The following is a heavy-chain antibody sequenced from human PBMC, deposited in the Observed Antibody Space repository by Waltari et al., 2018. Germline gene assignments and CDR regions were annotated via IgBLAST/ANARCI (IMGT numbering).Heavy chain of an antibody. Sequence: QVQLVQSGAEVKKPGASVKVSCKASGYTFTGYYMHWVRQAPGQGLEWMGRINPNSGGTNYAQKFQGRVTMTRDTSISTAYMELSRLRSDDTAVYYCARDPDYDILTGSPGHFQHWGQGTLVTVSS. CDR2: INPNSGGT. J-gene: IGHJ1*01. CDR1: GYTFTGYY. D-gene: IGHD3-9*01. CDR3: ARDPDYDILTGSPGHFQH. V-gene: IGHV1-2*06.